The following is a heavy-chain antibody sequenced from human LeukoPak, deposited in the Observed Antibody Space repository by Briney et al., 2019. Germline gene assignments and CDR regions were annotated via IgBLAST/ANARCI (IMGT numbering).Heavy chain of an antibody. CDR3: ARDFSSVHRGEVSYH. Sequence: AAVKVSCKASGYTFTNYGISWVRQAPGQGREWMGWISAYNGNTNSPQKFQGRVTMTTDTSTNTAYMELRSLRSDDTAVYYRARDFSSVHRGEVSYHWGQGTLVTVSS. CDR2: ISAYNGNT. V-gene: IGHV1-18*01. D-gene: IGHD3-10*01. J-gene: IGHJ5*02. CDR1: GYTFTNYG.